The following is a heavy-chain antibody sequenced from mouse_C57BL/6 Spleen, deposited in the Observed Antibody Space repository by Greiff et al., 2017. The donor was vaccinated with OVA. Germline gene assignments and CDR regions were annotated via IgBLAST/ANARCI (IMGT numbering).Heavy chain of an antibody. J-gene: IGHJ2*01. CDR1: GYAFNSSW. V-gene: IGHV1-82*01. CDR3: ARREYYSNHFDY. CDR2: IYPGDGDT. D-gene: IGHD2-5*01. Sequence: VQLVESGPELVKPGASVKISCKASGYAFNSSWMNWVKQRPGKGLEWIGRIYPGDGDTNYNGKFKGKATLTADKSSSTAYMQLSSLTSEDSAVYFCARREYYSNHFDYWGQGTTLTVSS.